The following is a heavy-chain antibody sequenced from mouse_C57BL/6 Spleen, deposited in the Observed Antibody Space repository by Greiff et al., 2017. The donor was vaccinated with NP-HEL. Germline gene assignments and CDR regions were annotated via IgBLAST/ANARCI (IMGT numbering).Heavy chain of an antibody. V-gene: IGHV1-18*01. CDR3: ARSIYYEYDDAMDY. J-gene: IGHJ4*01. Sequence: EVQLQQSGPELVKPGASVKIPCKASGYTFTDYNMDWVKQSHGKSLEWIGDINPNNGGTIYNQKFKGKATLTVDKSSNTAYMERRSLTSEDTAVYYCARSIYYEYDDAMDYWGQGTSVTVSS. D-gene: IGHD2-4*01. CDR2: INPNNGGT. CDR1: GYTFTDYN.